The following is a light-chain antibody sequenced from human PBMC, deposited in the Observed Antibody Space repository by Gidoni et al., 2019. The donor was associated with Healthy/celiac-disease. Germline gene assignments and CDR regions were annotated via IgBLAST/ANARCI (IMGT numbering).Light chain of an antibody. CDR3: QQYGSSPET. V-gene: IGKV3-20*01. Sequence: EIGSTQSLGTLSLSPGERATLSCRASQSVSSSYLAWYQQKPGQAPRLLIYGASSRATVIPDWFRGGVSGTHFTLTISTLEPEGFSVSYCQQYGSSPETFGQGTKVEIQ. CDR1: QSVSSSY. J-gene: IGKJ1*01. CDR2: GAS.